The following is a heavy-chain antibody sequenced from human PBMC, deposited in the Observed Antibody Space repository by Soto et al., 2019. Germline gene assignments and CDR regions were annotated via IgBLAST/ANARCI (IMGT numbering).Heavy chain of an antibody. D-gene: IGHD2-21*01. CDR2: ISGAGDII. Sequence: EVQLVESGGGLVQPGGSLRLTCAASGFTFSSYSMTWVRQAPGKGLEWISFISGAGDIIFYADSLKGRFTISRDNARDSIYLQMQSLRDEDTAIYYWAREGTYGGDWFAYWGQGILVTVSS. V-gene: IGHV3-48*02. CDR3: AREGTYGGDWFAY. J-gene: IGHJ5*01. CDR1: GFTFSSYS.